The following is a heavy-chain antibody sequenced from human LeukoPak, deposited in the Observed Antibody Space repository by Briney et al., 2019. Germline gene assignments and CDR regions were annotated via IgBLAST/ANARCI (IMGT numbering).Heavy chain of an antibody. V-gene: IGHV3-23*01. Sequence: PGGSLRLSCAASGFTFSSYAMSWVRQGPGKGLEWVSAISGSGGSTYYADSVKGRFTISRDNSKTTLYLKMNSLRAEDTAVYYCAKENLDSSGYYVNWGQGTLVTVSS. CDR3: AKENLDSSGYYVN. CDR1: GFTFSSYA. D-gene: IGHD3-22*01. J-gene: IGHJ4*02. CDR2: ISGSGGST.